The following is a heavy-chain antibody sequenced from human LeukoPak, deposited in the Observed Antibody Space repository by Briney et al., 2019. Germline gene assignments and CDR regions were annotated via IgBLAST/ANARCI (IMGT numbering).Heavy chain of an antibody. CDR2: INTDGSST. CDR1: GFTFSRCW. CDR3: ARGDSSGYPPARYGMDV. Sequence: GGSLRLSCAASGFTFSRCWMHWVRQAPGKGLVWVSRINTDGSSTNYADSVKGRFTISRDNAKNTLYLQMNSLRDEDTAVYYCARGDSSGYPPARYGMDVWGQGTTVTVSS. V-gene: IGHV3-74*01. D-gene: IGHD3-22*01. J-gene: IGHJ6*02.